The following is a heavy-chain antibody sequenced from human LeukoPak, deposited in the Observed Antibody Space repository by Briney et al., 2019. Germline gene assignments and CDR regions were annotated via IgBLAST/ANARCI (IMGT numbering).Heavy chain of an antibody. J-gene: IGHJ3*02. CDR1: SGSISRSSYY. D-gene: IGHD6-13*01. V-gene: IGHV4-39*07. Sequence: PSETLSLTCTVSSGSISRSSYYWGWVRQPPGKGLEWIGTIYYSGNTYYNPSLKSRVTISVDTSKNHFSLKLSSVTAADTAVYYCARMAQQLIGGLDVFDIWGRGTMVTVSS. CDR3: ARMAQQLIGGLDVFDI. CDR2: IYYSGNT.